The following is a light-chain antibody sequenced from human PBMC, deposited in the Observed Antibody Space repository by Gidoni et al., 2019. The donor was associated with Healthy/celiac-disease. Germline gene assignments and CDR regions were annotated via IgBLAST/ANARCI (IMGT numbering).Light chain of an antibody. CDR2: WAS. J-gene: IGKJ3*01. CDR3: QQYYSTPFT. Sequence: DIVMTQSPYSLALSLGERATINCKSSQSGLYSSNNKNYLAWYQQKPGQPPKLLIYWASTRESGVPDRFSGSGSGTDFTLTISSLQAEDVAVYYCQQYYSTPFTFGPGTKVDIK. V-gene: IGKV4-1*01. CDR1: QSGLYSSNNKNY.